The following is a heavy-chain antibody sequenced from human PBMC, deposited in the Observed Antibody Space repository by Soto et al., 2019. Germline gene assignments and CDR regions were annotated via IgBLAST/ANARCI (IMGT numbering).Heavy chain of an antibody. D-gene: IGHD3-3*01. V-gene: IGHV3-15*01. J-gene: IGHJ4*02. CDR1: GLILSNTW. CDR2: IKSKTDGGTT. Sequence: GGPRRRSCSACGLILSNTWMNWVRQAPGKGLEWVGRIKSKTDGGTTDYAAPVKGRFTISRDDSKTTLYLQMNSLKSEDTAVYYCTTDRFSVSPDWGLGTLVTVSS. CDR3: TTDRFSVSPD.